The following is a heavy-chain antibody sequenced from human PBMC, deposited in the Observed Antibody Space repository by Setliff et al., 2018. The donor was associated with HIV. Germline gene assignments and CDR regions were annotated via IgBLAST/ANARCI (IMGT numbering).Heavy chain of an antibody. J-gene: IGHJ4*02. CDR1: GFTFTNYY. D-gene: IGHD2-15*01. CDR2: ISVSGTDI. Sequence: GGSLRLSCAASGFTFTNYYMSWIRQAPGKGLELLSYISVSGTDIKYADSVKGRFTISRDNAKNSLYLQMNTLKTEDTAVYYCVTLPLLGAGYSQNFDYWGQGRMVTVSS. V-gene: IGHV3-11*01. CDR3: VTLPLLGAGYSQNFDY.